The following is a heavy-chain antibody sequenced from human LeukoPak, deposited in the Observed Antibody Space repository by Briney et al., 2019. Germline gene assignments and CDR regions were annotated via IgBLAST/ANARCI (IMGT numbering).Heavy chain of an antibody. Sequence: PGGSLRLSCAASGFTFSSYWMHWVRQVPGKGLAWVSRINSDGNSTTYADSVKGRFTISRDNAKNTLYLQMNSLRAEDTAVYYCVRAAAIAVAGTSLLRYWGQGTLVTVSS. D-gene: IGHD6-19*01. CDR1: GFTFSSYW. CDR3: VRAAAIAVAGTSLLRY. V-gene: IGHV3-74*01. CDR2: INSDGNST. J-gene: IGHJ4*02.